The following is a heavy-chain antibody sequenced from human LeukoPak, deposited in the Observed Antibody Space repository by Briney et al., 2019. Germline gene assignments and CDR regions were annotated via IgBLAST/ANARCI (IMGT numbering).Heavy chain of an antibody. Sequence: PSETLSLTCNVSGYSISSGYYWGWIRQPPAKGLEWIGEINHSGRTNYNPSLKSRVTISVDTSKNQFSLKLSSVTAADTAVYYCAGQNYGAAPPRYWGQGTLVTVSS. J-gene: IGHJ4*02. V-gene: IGHV4-38-2*02. CDR3: AGQNYGAAPPRY. D-gene: IGHD4/OR15-4a*01. CDR2: INHSGRT. CDR1: GYSISSGYY.